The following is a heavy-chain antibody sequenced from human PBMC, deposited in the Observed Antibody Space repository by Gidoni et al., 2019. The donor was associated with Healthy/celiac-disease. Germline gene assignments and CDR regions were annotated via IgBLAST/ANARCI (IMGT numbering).Heavy chain of an antibody. CDR2: IWYDGSKK. CDR1: GFTFRSYG. CDR3: ARDQGCSSTSCLDH. Sequence: QVQLVESGGGVVQPGRSLRLSCATSGFTFRSYGMHWVRQSPGKGLEWVAVIWYDGSKKYHADSVKGRFTISRDNSKNTLYLQMNSLRAEDTAVYYCARDQGCSSTSCLDHWGQGTLITVSS. D-gene: IGHD2-2*01. J-gene: IGHJ1*01. V-gene: IGHV3-33*01.